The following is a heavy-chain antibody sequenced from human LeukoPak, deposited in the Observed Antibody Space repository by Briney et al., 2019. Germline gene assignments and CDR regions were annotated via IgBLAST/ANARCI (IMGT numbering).Heavy chain of an antibody. D-gene: IGHD3-10*01. CDR3: AKGWERFGERFDY. CDR1: GFTFSSYA. J-gene: IGHJ4*02. V-gene: IGHV3-23*01. Sequence: GGSLRLSCAASGFTFSSYAMSWVRQAPGKGLEWVSAISGSGGSTYYADSVRGRFTISRDNSKNTLYLQMNSLRAEDTAVYYCAKGWERFGERFDYWGQGTLVTVSS. CDR2: ISGSGGST.